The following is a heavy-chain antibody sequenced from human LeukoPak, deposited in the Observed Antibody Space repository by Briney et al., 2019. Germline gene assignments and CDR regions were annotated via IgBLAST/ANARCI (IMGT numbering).Heavy chain of an antibody. CDR1: GYTLTELS. CDR3: ATDGFGGARYYYDSSGYNGLQ. Sequence: ASVKVSCKVSGYTLTELSMHWVRQAPGKGLEWMGGFDPEDGETIYAQKFQGRVTMTEDTSTDTAYMELSSLRSEDTAAYYCATDGFGGARYYYDSSGYNGLQWGQGTLVTVSS. J-gene: IGHJ4*02. CDR2: FDPEDGET. V-gene: IGHV1-24*01. D-gene: IGHD3-22*01.